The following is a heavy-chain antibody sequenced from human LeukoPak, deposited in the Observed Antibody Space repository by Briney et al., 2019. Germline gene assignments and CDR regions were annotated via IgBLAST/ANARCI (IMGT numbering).Heavy chain of an antibody. V-gene: IGHV3-7*01. CDR3: SRGADGVSSNSRGWFDP. CDR1: GFTFSTYY. Sequence: PGGSLRLSCAASGFTFSTYYMTWVRHAPGKGLEWVANINQGGSEKYYVDSVKGRFTISKDNARNSLYLQMNTLRADDPAVYSCSRGADGVSSNSRGWFDPWGQGPLVTVSS. CDR2: INQGGSEK. D-gene: IGHD2-15*01. J-gene: IGHJ5*02.